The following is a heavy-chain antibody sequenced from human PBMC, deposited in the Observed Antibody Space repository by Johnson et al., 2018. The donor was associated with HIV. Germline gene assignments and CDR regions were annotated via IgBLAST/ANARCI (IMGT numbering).Heavy chain of an antibody. CDR1: GFTVSSNY. CDR3: ARSPYYDDYWSDAFDI. J-gene: IGHJ3*02. D-gene: IGHD4-17*01. V-gene: IGHV3-53*01. Sequence: VQLVESGGGLIQRGGSLRLSCAASGFTVSSNYMSWVRQAPGKGLEWVSVIYSGGSTYYADSVKGLFTISRDNSKNTLYLQMNSLRAEDTAVYYCARSPYYDDYWSDAFDIWGQGTMVTVSS. CDR2: IYSGGST.